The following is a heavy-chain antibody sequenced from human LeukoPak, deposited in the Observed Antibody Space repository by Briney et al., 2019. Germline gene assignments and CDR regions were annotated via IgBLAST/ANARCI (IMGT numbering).Heavy chain of an antibody. CDR2: IKSKTDGGTT. CDR3: TTNYARIYGAYGNDY. D-gene: IGHD4-17*01. V-gene: IGHV3-15*07. CDR1: GFTFSNAW. Sequence: GGSLRLSCAASGFTFSNAWMNWVRQAPGKGLEWVGRIKSKTDGGTTDYAAPVKGRFTISRDDSKNTLYLQMNSLKTEDTAVYSCTTNYARIYGAYGNDYWGQEPLVPVSS. J-gene: IGHJ4*02.